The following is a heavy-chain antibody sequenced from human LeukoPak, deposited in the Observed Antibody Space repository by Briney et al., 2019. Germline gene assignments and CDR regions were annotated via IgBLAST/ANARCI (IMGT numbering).Heavy chain of an antibody. CDR3: ARHDAGIAARPFDN. V-gene: IGHV4-4*09. D-gene: IGHD6-6*01. Sequence: SETLSLTSTVSGGSISTYYWSWIRRPPGKGLEWIAYIHASGPTNYNPSLKSRITISVDTSKNQFSLKLSSVTAADTAVYYCARHDAGIAARPFDNWGQGTLVTVSS. CDR2: IHASGPT. CDR1: GGSISTYY. J-gene: IGHJ4*02.